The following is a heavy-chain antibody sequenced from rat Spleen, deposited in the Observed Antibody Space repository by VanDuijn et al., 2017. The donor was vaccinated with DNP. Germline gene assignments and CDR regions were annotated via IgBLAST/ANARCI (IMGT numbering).Heavy chain of an antibody. J-gene: IGHJ2*01. Sequence: EVQLVESGGGLVQPGRSLKLSCAASGFTFSDYYMAWVRQAPTKGLECVAYISYEGDSTYYGDSVKGRFTISRDYAKSSLYLQMDSLRSEDTATYYCTTDRYDGTYYYGYFDYWGQGVMVTVSS. CDR2: ISYEGDST. D-gene: IGHD1-12*02. CDR3: TTDRYDGTYYYGYFDY. V-gene: IGHV5-20*01. CDR1: GFTFSDYY.